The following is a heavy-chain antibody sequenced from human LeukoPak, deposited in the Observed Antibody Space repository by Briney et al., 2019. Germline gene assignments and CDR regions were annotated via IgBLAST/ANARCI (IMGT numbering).Heavy chain of an antibody. V-gene: IGHV3-21*01. CDR3: ATASPYCSGDYCRLRFDY. D-gene: IGHD3-22*01. J-gene: IGHJ4*02. CDR2: MGGSGTSI. Sequence: GGSLRLSCETSGFTFRTYAMNWVRQAPGKGLEWVSSMGGSGTSIYYADSVKGRFTISRDNAKNSLYLQMNSLRVDDTAVYYCATASPYCSGDYCRLRFDYWGQGTLVTVSS. CDR1: GFTFRTYA.